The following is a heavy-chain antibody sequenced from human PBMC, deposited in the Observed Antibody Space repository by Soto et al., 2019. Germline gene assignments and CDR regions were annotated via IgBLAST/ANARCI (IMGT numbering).Heavy chain of an antibody. CDR1: EGSIGGDD. CDR2: IYTSENT. V-gene: IGHV4-4*07. J-gene: IGHJ4*02. D-gene: IGHD6-13*01. Sequence: PSEMLCVTCSVAEGSIGGDDGSWIRKHAGKGLEWIGRIYTSENTHYNPSLRSRVSMSLDTSKNQLSLNLSSVTAADTAVYYCARGVGRSSWTSFDSWGQGTLVTV. CDR3: ARGVGRSSWTSFDS.